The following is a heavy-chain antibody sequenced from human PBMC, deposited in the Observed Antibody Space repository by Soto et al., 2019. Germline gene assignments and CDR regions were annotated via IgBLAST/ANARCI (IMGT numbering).Heavy chain of an antibody. D-gene: IGHD6-19*01. CDR3: ARVQQWLVA. CDR2: IYNSGST. CDR1: GGSISSYY. Sequence: SETLSLTCTVSGGSISSYYWTWIRQPPGKGLEWIGFIYNSGSTHYNPSLRSRVTISVDTSKNQFSLKLRSVTAADTAVYYCARVQQWLVAWGQGTLVTVSS. J-gene: IGHJ4*02. V-gene: IGHV4-59*08.